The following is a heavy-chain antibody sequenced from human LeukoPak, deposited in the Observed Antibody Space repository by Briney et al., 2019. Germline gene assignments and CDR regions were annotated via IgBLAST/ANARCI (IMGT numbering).Heavy chain of an antibody. CDR3: AKDLIAAAVAFTPLFDY. CDR1: EFPFSNYW. V-gene: IGHV3-7*01. D-gene: IGHD6-13*01. J-gene: IGHJ4*02. Sequence: PGGSLRLSCAVSEFPFSNYWMTWVRQAPGKGLEWVASIKQDGSEKYYVGSVKGRFTISRDNAKNSLFLQMNSLRAEDTAVYYCAKDLIAAAVAFTPLFDYWGQGTLVTVSS. CDR2: IKQDGSEK.